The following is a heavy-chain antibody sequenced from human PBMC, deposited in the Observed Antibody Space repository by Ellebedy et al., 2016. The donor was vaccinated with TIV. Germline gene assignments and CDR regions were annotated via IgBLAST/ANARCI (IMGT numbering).Heavy chain of an antibody. J-gene: IGHJ2*01. CDR2: ISYDGRNK. CDR3: ARASFYDVDLSGWYFDF. Sequence: GGSLRLSCAASGFTFSSYGMHWVRQAPGKGLEWVAVISYDGRNKYYADSVKGRFTISRDNSKNTLYLQMNSLRTEDTAVYYCARASFYDVDLSGWYFDFWGRGTLVTVSS. D-gene: IGHD3-10*02. V-gene: IGHV3-30*03. CDR1: GFTFSSYG.